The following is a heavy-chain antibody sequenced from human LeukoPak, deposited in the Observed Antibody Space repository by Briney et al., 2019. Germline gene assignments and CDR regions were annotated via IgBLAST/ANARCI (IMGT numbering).Heavy chain of an antibody. Sequence: WGSLRLSCAASGFTFSTYSMNWVRQAPGKGLEWVSFIKTSGTSINYGESMKGRFTISRDKGKNSLYLQMNGLRAEDTAVYYCARGRSITLLRGVAMSDGFDMWGEGTMVAVSS. CDR1: GFTFSTYS. CDR2: IKTSGTSI. V-gene: IGHV3-21*01. D-gene: IGHD3-10*01. CDR3: ARGRSITLLRGVAMSDGFDM. J-gene: IGHJ3*02.